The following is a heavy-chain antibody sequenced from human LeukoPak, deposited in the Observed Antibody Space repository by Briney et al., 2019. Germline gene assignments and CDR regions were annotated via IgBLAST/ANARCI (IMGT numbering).Heavy chain of an antibody. CDR2: ISAYNGNA. J-gene: IGHJ4*02. V-gene: IGHV1-18*01. CDR1: GYTFTSYG. D-gene: IGHD3-22*01. Sequence: GASVKVSCKASGYTFTSYGISWVRQAHGQGLEWMGWISAYNGNANYAQKLQGRVTMTTDTSTSTAYMELRSLRSDDTAVYYCAREGRHYDSSGNIDYWGQGTLVTVSS. CDR3: AREGRHYDSSGNIDY.